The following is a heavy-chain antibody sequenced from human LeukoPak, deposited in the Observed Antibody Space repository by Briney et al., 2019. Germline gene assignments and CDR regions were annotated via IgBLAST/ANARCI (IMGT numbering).Heavy chain of an antibody. CDR3: ARGYYYDSSGYLSTPKDAFDI. Sequence: SETLSLTCAVYGGSFSGYYWSWIRQPPGKGLEWIGEINHSGSTNYNPSLKSRVTISVDTSKNQFSLKLSSVTAADTAVYYCARGYYYDSSGYLSTPKDAFDIWGQGTMVTVSS. CDR2: INHSGST. D-gene: IGHD3-22*01. V-gene: IGHV4-34*01. CDR1: GGSFSGYY. J-gene: IGHJ3*02.